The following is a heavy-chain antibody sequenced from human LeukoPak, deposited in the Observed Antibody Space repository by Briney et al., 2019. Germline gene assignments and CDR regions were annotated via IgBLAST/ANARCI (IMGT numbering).Heavy chain of an antibody. Sequence: PSETLSLTCTVSGGSISSYYWSWIRQSPGKGLEWIGYIYYSGSTNYNPSLKSRVTISVDTSKNQFSLKPSSVTAADTAVYYCARDKFTYGYWGQGTLVTVSS. CDR3: ARDKFTYGY. CDR1: GGSISSYY. J-gene: IGHJ4*02. V-gene: IGHV4-59*01. CDR2: IYYSGST. D-gene: IGHD4-17*01.